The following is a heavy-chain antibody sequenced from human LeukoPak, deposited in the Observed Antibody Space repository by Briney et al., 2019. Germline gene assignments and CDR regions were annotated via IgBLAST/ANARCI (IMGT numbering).Heavy chain of an antibody. Sequence: SETLSLTCNVSGGSISSSTYYWGWIRQPPGKGLEWIGNIYYSGSTYYNPSLKSRLTISVDTSPGQFSLRLSSVTAADTGLYYCTRGSYDVLTGYSTLGEYWGQGALVTVSS. D-gene: IGHD3-9*01. J-gene: IGHJ4*02. CDR1: GGSISSSTYY. CDR3: TRGSYDVLTGYSTLGEY. CDR2: IYYSGST. V-gene: IGHV4-39*01.